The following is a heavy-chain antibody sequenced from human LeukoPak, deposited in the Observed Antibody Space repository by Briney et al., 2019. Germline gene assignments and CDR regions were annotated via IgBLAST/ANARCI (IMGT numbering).Heavy chain of an antibody. J-gene: IGHJ5*02. CDR2: IYPGDSDT. Sequence: GESLKISCKGSGYSFTSYWIAWVRQMPGKGLEWMGIIYPGDSDTRYSPSFQCQVTISADRSTSTAYLHWSSLKASDTAMYYCARHRTMINWFDPWGQGTLVTVSS. CDR3: ARHRTMINWFDP. D-gene: IGHD3-22*01. CDR1: GYSFTSYW. V-gene: IGHV5-51*01.